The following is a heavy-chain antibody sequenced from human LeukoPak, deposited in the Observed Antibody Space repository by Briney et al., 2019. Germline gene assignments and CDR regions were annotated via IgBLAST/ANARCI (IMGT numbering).Heavy chain of an antibody. D-gene: IGHD6-19*01. V-gene: IGHV4-61*08. CDR3: ARARILRSSSPLPNVQRAVAGRGYYYYMDV. J-gene: IGHJ6*03. CDR2: IYYSGST. Sequence: PSETLSLTCTVSGGSISSGDYYWSWIRQPPGKGLEWIGYIYYSGSTNYNPSLKSRVTMSVDTSKNQFSLKLSSVTAADTAVYYCARARILRSSSPLPNVQRAVAGRGYYYYMDVWGKGTTVTVSS. CDR1: GGSISSGDYY.